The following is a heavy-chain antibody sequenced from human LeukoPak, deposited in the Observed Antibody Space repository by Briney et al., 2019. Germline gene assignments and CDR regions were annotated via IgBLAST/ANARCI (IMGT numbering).Heavy chain of an antibody. Sequence: GGSLRLSCAASGFTFISYGMHWVRQAPGKGLEWVAFIRYDGSNKYYADSVKGRFTISRDNSKNPLYLQMNSLKAEEPAVYYCAKGSSIAADNWFDPWGQGTLVTVSS. CDR3: AKGSSIAADNWFDP. CDR1: GFTFISYG. CDR2: IRYDGSNK. J-gene: IGHJ5*02. V-gene: IGHV3-30*02. D-gene: IGHD6-13*01.